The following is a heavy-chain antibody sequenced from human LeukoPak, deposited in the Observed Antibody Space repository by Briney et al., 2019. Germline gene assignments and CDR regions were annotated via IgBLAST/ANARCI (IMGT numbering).Heavy chain of an antibody. J-gene: IGHJ5*02. D-gene: IGHD3-22*01. Sequence: PSETLSLTCTVSGGSISSSSYYWGWIRQPPGKGLEWIGSIYYSGSTYYNPSLKSRVTISVDTSKNQFSLKLSSVTAADTAVYYCARDGDYYDSSGYRPWGQGTLVTVSS. CDR1: GGSISSSSYY. CDR2: IYYSGST. V-gene: IGHV4-39*07. CDR3: ARDGDYYDSSGYRP.